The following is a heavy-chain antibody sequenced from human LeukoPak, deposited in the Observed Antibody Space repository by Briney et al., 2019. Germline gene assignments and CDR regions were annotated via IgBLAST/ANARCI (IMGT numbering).Heavy chain of an antibody. CDR2: ISTSSSYT. J-gene: IGHJ4*02. Sequence: PGGSLRLSCAASGLTFSDYYMSWIRQAPGKGLERVSYISTSSSYTNYADSVKGRFTISRDNARNSLYLQMNSLRADDTAVYYCARGYYDSGSYSSFDYWGQGTLVTVSS. V-gene: IGHV3-11*05. CDR1: GLTFSDYY. CDR3: ARGYYDSGSYSSFDY. D-gene: IGHD3-10*01.